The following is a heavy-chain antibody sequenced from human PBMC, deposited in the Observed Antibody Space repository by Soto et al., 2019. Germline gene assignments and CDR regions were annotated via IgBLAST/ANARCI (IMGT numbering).Heavy chain of an antibody. CDR2: ISGSGGST. V-gene: IGHV3-23*01. CDR1: GFTFSSYA. CDR3: AKGHQEYCSSTSGRRHYYYYYMDV. D-gene: IGHD2-2*01. Sequence: GGSLRLSCAASGFTFSSYAMSWVRQAPGKGLEWVSAISGSGGSTYYADSVKGRFTISRDNSKNTLYLQMNRLRAEDTAVYYCAKGHQEYCSSTSGRRHYYYYYMDVWGKGTTVTVSS. J-gene: IGHJ6*03.